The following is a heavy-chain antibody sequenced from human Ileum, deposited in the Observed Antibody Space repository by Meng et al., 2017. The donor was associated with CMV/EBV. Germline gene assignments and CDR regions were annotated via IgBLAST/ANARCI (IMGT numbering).Heavy chain of an antibody. V-gene: IGHV3-48*03. CDR3: ARGRPVVIIHFDY. CDR2: ISSSGSTI. J-gene: IGHJ4*02. Sequence: GGSLRLSCAASGFTFSSYEMNWVRQAPGKGLEWVSYISSSGSTIYYADSVKGRFTISRDNAKNSLYLQMNSLRAEDTAVYYCARGRPVVIIHFDYWGQGTLVTVSS. D-gene: IGHD3-3*01. CDR1: GFTFSSYE.